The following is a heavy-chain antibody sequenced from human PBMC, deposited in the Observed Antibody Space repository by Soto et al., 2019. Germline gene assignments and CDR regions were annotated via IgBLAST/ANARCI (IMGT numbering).Heavy chain of an antibody. CDR2: INHSGST. Sequence: SETLSLTCAVYGGSFSGYYWSWVRQPPGKGLEWIGEINHSGSTNYNPSLKSRVTISVDTSKNQFSLKLSSVTAADTAVYYCARVPRGLWYSSGLWWFDLWGQGTLVTVSS. V-gene: IGHV4-34*01. D-gene: IGHD6-19*01. CDR3: ARVPRGLWYSSGLWWFDL. J-gene: IGHJ5*02. CDR1: GGSFSGYY.